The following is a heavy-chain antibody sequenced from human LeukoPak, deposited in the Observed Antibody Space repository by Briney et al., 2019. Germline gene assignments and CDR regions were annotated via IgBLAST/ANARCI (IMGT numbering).Heavy chain of an antibody. J-gene: IGHJ4*02. CDR3: ARDLIGGSTGPGY. D-gene: IGHD3-10*01. V-gene: IGHV3-21*01. Sequence: GGSLRLSCAASGFTFSSYSMNWVRQAPGKGLEWVSSISSSSSYIYYADSVKGRFTISRDNAKNSLYLQMNSLRAEDTAVYYCARDLIGGSTGPGYLGQGTLVTVSS. CDR2: ISSSSSYI. CDR1: GFTFSSYS.